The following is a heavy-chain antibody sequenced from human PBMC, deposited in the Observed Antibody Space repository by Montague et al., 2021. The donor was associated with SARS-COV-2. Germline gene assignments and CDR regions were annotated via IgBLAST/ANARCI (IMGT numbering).Heavy chain of an antibody. CDR3: ARGYDFWSGGYYYYYGMDV. CDR1: GFTFSSYR. J-gene: IGHJ6*02. Sequence: FLSLSCAASGFTFSSYRMNWVRQAPGKGLEWVSSISSSSSYIYYADSVKGRFTISRDNAKNSLYLQMNSLRAEDTAVYYCARGYDFWSGGYYYYYGMDVWGQGTTVTVSS. CDR2: ISSSSSYI. D-gene: IGHD3-3*01. V-gene: IGHV3-21*01.